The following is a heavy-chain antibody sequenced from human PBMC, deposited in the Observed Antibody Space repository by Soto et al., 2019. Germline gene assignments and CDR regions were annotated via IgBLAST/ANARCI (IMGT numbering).Heavy chain of an antibody. D-gene: IGHD5-12*01. V-gene: IGHV2-70*01. CDR1: GFSLSTSGMC. CDR2: IDWDDDK. J-gene: IGHJ6*02. Sequence: SGPTLVNPTQPLTLTCTFSGFSLSTSGMCVSWIRQPPGKALEWLALIDWDDDKYYSTSLKTRLTISKDTSKNQVVLTMTNMDPVDTATYYCARTRRGYSGYDYYYGMDVWGQGTTVTVSS. CDR3: ARTRRGYSGYDYYYGMDV.